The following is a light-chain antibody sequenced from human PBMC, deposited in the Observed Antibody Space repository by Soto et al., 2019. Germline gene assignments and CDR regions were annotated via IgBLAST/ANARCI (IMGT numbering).Light chain of an antibody. J-gene: IGLJ3*02. CDR1: SGSVSTSYS. CDR3: VLYMGSGVWV. CDR2: STN. V-gene: IGLV8-61*01. Sequence: QTVVTQEPSFSVSPGRPVTLTCGLSSGSVSTSYSPSWYQQTPGQAPRTLIYSTNTRSSGVPDRFSGSILGNKAALTITGAQADDESDYYCVLYMGSGVWVFGGGTKLTVL.